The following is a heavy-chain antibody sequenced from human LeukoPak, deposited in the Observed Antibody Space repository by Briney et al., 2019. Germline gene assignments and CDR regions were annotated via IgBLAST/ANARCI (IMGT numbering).Heavy chain of an antibody. CDR3: AKDPRL. CDR2: IYGSGSNI. Sequence: GVSLRLSCAAAGFIFSGSAMNWVRQAPGNGLEWVSTIYGSGSNIYYDDSVKGRFTVSRYNSKNTLHLQMNSLKAEETAIYYCAKDPRLWGQGTLVTVSS. CDR1: GFIFSGSA. V-gene: IGHV3-23*01. J-gene: IGHJ4*02.